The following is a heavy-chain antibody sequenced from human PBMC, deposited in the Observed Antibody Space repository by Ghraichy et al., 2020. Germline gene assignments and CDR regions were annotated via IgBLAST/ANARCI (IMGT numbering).Heavy chain of an antibody. CDR1: GFTFSSYG. D-gene: IGHD2-15*01. CDR3: AKGYCSGGSCFAQRYFDL. CDR2: ISYDGSNK. J-gene: IGHJ2*01. V-gene: IGHV3-30*18. Sequence: GSLRLSCAASGFTFSSYGMHWVRQAPGKGLEWVAVISYDGSNKYYADSVKGRFTISSDNSKNTLYLQMNSLRAEDTAVYYCAKGYCSGGSCFAQRYFDLWGRGTLVTVSS.